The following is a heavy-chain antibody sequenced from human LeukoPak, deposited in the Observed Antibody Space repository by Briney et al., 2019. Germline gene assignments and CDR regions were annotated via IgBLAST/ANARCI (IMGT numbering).Heavy chain of an antibody. CDR1: GFTFSNAW. D-gene: IGHD1-26*01. CDR3: TTQKTALDIVGATIYDAFDI. J-gene: IGHJ3*02. V-gene: IGHV3-15*01. Sequence: GGSLRLSCAASGFTFSNAWMSWVRQAPGKGLEWVGRIKSKTDGGTTDYAAPVKGRFTISRDDSKNTLYLQMNSLKTEDTAVYYCTTQKTALDIVGATIYDAFDIWGQGAMVTVSS. CDR2: IKSKTDGGTT.